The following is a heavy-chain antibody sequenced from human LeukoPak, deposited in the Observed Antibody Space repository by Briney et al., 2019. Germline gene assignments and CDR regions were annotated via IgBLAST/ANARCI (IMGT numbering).Heavy chain of an antibody. CDR1: GYTFTGFY. D-gene: IGHD3-22*01. J-gene: IGHJ3*02. V-gene: IGHV1-2*06. Sequence: ASVKVSCKASGYTFTGFYIHWVRQAPGQGLEWMGRINPNSGGTNYAQKFQGRVTMTRDTSISTAYMELSRLRFDDTAVYYCAREYYYDTRDGAFDIWGQGTMVTVSS. CDR2: INPNSGGT. CDR3: AREYYYDTRDGAFDI.